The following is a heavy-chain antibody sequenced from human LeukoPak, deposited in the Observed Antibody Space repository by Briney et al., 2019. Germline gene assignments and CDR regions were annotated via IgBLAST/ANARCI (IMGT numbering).Heavy chain of an antibody. CDR1: GFTFDDYG. Sequence: PGGSLRLSCAASGFTFDDYGMSWVRHAPGKGLECVSGINWNGGSTGYADSVKGRFTISRDNAKNSLYLQMNSLRAEDTALYYCARPTGGNYGFDYWGQGTLVTVSS. CDR3: ARPTGGNYGFDY. V-gene: IGHV3-20*04. J-gene: IGHJ4*02. CDR2: INWNGGST. D-gene: IGHD3-10*01.